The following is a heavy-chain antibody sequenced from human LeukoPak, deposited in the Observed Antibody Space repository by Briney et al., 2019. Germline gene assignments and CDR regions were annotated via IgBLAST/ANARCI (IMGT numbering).Heavy chain of an antibody. V-gene: IGHV4-34*01. J-gene: IGHJ5*02. CDR1: GGSFSGYY. CDR2: INHSGST. Sequence: SETLSLTCAVYGGSFSGYYWSWIRQPQGKGLEWIGEINHSGSTNYNPSLKSRVTISVDTSKNQFSLKLSSVTAADTAVYYCARGYRRIYREFDPWGQGTLVTVSS. D-gene: IGHD2-21*01. CDR3: ARGYRRIYREFDP.